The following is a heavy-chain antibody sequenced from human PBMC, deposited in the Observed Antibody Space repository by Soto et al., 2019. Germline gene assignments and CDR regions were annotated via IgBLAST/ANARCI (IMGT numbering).Heavy chain of an antibody. V-gene: IGHV3-30-3*01. Sequence: GGSLRLSCAASGFTFSSYAMHWVRQAPGKGLEWVAVISYDGSNKYYADSVKGRFTISRDNSKNTLYLQMNSLRAEDTAVHYCAREPIVATIYRGDYFDYWGQGTLVTVSS. J-gene: IGHJ4*02. CDR3: AREPIVATIYRGDYFDY. CDR2: ISYDGSNK. CDR1: GFTFSSYA. D-gene: IGHD3-10*01.